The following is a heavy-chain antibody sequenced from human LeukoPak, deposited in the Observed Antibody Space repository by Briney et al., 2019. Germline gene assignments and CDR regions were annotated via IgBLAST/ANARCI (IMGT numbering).Heavy chain of an antibody. D-gene: IGHD2-15*01. J-gene: IGHJ6*03. Sequence: GGSLRLSXAASGFTLSDYYMTWIRQAPGKGLEWVSYISSSSTIIHYADSVKGRFTISRDNAKNSLYLQMNSLRAEDTAVYYCARDCSGGTCYDGAYYYMDVWGKGTTVTVSS. CDR2: ISSSSTII. CDR1: GFTLSDYY. CDR3: ARDCSGGTCYDGAYYYMDV. V-gene: IGHV3-11*04.